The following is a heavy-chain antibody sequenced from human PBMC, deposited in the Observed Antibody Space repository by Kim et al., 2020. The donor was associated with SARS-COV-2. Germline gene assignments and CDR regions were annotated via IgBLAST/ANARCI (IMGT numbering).Heavy chain of an antibody. V-gene: IGHV3-23*01. CDR2: ISGSGGST. CDR1: GFTFSSYA. D-gene: IGHD6-13*01. J-gene: IGHJ5*02. CDR3: AKDQQIGSSWRYNWFDP. Sequence: GGSLRLSCAASGFTFSSYAMSWVRQAPGKGLEWVSAISGSGGSTYYADSVKGRFTISRDNSKNTLYLQMNSLRAEDTAVYYCAKDQQIGSSWRYNWFDPWGQGTLVTVSS.